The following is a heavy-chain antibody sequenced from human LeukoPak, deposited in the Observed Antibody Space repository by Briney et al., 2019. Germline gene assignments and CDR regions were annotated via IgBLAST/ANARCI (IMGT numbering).Heavy chain of an antibody. CDR1: GFTFGDYA. CDR3: ASGSSSEKFDY. D-gene: IGHD6-6*01. CDR2: IYYSGST. J-gene: IGHJ4*02. V-gene: IGHV4-59*01. Sequence: GSLRLSCTASGFTFGDYAMSWVRQAPGKGLEWIGYIYYSGSTNYNPSLKSRVTISVDTSKNQFSLKLSSVTAADTAVYYCASGSSSEKFDYWGQGTLVTVSS.